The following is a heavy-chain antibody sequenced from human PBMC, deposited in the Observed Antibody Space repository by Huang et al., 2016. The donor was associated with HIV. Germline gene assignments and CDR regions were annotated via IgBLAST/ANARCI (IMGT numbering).Heavy chain of an antibody. J-gene: IGHJ4*01. Sequence: QVQLLQSGAEVKKPGSSVNVSCKASGGPFRRYSIAWVRQAPGPGLGWMASRMPFLESPTYAQKVQGRVRVTADESTSTVYMELRDLRPDDTAVYFCARWALEYSVSSSLDYWGHGTHVTVSS. CDR3: ARWALEYSVSSSLDY. V-gene: IGHV1-69*13. CDR1: GGPFRRYS. D-gene: IGHD4-4*01. CDR2: RMPFLESP.